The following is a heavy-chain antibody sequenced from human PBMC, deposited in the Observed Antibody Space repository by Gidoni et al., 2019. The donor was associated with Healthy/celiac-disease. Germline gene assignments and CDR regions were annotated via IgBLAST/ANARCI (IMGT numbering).Heavy chain of an antibody. V-gene: IGHV1-8*01. CDR2: MNPNSGNT. D-gene: IGHD5-12*01. CDR3: ARGEWEMATMDWFDP. J-gene: IGHJ5*02. Sequence: QVQLVQSGDEVNKPGASVKVSCKASVYTFTSYDINWVRQSTGQGLEWMGWMNPNSGNTGYAQKFQGRVTMTRNTSIRTAYMELSSLRSEDTAVYYCARGEWEMATMDWFDPWGQGTLVTVSS. CDR1: VYTFTSYD.